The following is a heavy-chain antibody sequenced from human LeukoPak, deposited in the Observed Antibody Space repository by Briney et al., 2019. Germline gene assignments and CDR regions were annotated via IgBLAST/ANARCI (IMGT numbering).Heavy chain of an antibody. J-gene: IGHJ4*02. Sequence: GRSLRLSCAASGFTFSSYAMHWVRQAPGKGLEWVSSISSSSSYIYYADSVKGRFTISRDNAKNSLYLQMNSLRAEDTAVYYCARGDNSGWRNVYYFDYWGQGTLVTVSS. CDR2: ISSSSSYI. D-gene: IGHD6-19*01. CDR1: GFTFSSYA. CDR3: ARGDNSGWRNVYYFDY. V-gene: IGHV3-21*01.